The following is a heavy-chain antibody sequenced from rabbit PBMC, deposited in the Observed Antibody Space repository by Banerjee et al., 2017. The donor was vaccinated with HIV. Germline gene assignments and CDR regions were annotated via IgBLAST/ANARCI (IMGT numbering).Heavy chain of an antibody. J-gene: IGHJ6*01. V-gene: IGHV1S40*01. CDR3: ARDLAGVIGWNFGL. CDR1: GFSFSSYA. D-gene: IGHD4-1*01. Sequence: QSLEESGGDLVKPGASLTLTCTASGFSFSSYAMCWFRQAPGKGPEWIGYINTASGSTYYASWAKGRFTISKTSSTTVTLQMTSLTAADTATYFCARDLAGVIGWNFGLWGQGTLVTVS. CDR2: INTASGST.